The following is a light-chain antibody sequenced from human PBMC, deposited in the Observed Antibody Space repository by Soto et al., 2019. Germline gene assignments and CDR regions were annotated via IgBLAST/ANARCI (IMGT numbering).Light chain of an antibody. V-gene: IGKV3-20*01. CDR2: GAS. CDR1: QSVSSSN. CDR3: QHYGSSPWT. Sequence: EIVITQSPATLSVSPGEIASLFFSASQSVSSSNLAWYQQKRGQSPRLLIYGASSRATGIPDRFSGSGSGPDFTLTISRLEPEDFAVYFCQHYGSSPWTFGQGTKVDIK. J-gene: IGKJ1*01.